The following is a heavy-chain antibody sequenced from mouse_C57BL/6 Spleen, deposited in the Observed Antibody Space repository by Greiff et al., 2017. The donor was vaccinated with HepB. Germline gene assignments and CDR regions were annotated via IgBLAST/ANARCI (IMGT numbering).Heavy chain of an antibody. CDR1: GYAFSSSW. V-gene: IGHV1-82*01. Sequence: QVQLQQSGPELVKPGASVKISCKASGYAFSSSWMNWVKQRPGKGLEWIGRIYPGDGDTNSNGKFQGKATLTADKSSSTAYMQLSSLTSEDSAVYFCARSSNLSTMVTAWFAYWGQGTLVTVSA. D-gene: IGHD2-2*01. J-gene: IGHJ3*01. CDR2: IYPGDGDT. CDR3: ARSSNLSTMVTAWFAY.